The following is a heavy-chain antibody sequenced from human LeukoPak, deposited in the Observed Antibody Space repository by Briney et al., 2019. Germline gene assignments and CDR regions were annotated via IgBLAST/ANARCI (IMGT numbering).Heavy chain of an antibody. V-gene: IGHV1-18*01. Sequence: ASVKVSCKASGYTFTIYGISWVRQAPGQGLEWMGCISAYNGNTDYAQKFQARVTMTTDTSTSTAYMELRSLRSDDTAVYYCARDTVSRMITFGGVIVPYYYYYGMDVWGQGTTVTVSS. CDR2: ISAYNGNT. J-gene: IGHJ6*02. CDR1: GYTFTIYG. D-gene: IGHD3-16*02. CDR3: ARDTVSRMITFGGVIVPYYYYYGMDV.